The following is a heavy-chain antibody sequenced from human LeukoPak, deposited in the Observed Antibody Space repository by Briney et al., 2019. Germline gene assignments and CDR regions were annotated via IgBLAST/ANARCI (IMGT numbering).Heavy chain of an antibody. J-gene: IGHJ4*02. Sequence: PGGSVRLSCAASGFIFSDYYMSWIRQSPGKGLEWISYVSPNGTDIYSIDSVRGRFIISRDNAKNSLSLQMNSLGVEDTAVYYCASGSSSVGYWGQGTLVTVSS. D-gene: IGHD6-6*01. V-gene: IGHV3-11*01. CDR1: GFIFSDYY. CDR3: ASGSSSVGY. CDR2: VSPNGTDI.